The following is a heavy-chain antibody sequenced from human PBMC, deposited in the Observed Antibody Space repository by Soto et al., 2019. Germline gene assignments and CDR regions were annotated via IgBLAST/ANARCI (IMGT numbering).Heavy chain of an antibody. D-gene: IGHD2-2*01. CDR1: GGSISSGGYY. Sequence: SETLSLTCTVSGGSISSGGYYWSWIRQHPGKGLEWIGYIYYSGSTYYNPSLKSRVTISVDTSKNQFSLKLSSVTAADTAVYYCARGRRTSHFFDYWGQGTLVTVSS. J-gene: IGHJ4*02. CDR2: IYYSGST. V-gene: IGHV4-31*03. CDR3: ARGRRTSHFFDY.